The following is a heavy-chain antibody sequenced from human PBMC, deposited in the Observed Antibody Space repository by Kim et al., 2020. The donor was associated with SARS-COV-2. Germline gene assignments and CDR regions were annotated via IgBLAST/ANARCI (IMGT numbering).Heavy chain of an antibody. V-gene: IGHV4-30-2*05. CDR3: AGGYGAFDY. D-gene: IGHD3-16*01. Sequence: RTYYNPSLKGRVTISVDTSKNQFSLKLSSVTAADTAVYYCAGGYGAFDYWGQGTLVTVSS. J-gene: IGHJ4*02. CDR2: RT.